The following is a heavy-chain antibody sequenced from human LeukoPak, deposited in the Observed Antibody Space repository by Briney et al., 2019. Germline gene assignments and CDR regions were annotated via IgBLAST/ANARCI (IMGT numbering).Heavy chain of an antibody. CDR3: ARDRYNWNVYYYYYYMDV. J-gene: IGHJ6*03. V-gene: IGHV1-2*02. Sequence: ASVKVSCKASGYTFTGYSMHWVRQAPGQGLEWMGWINPNSGGTNYAQKFQGRVTMTRDTSISTAYMELSRLRSDDTAVYYCARDRYNWNVYYYYYYMDVWGKGTTVTVSS. D-gene: IGHD1-20*01. CDR2: INPNSGGT. CDR1: GYTFTGYS.